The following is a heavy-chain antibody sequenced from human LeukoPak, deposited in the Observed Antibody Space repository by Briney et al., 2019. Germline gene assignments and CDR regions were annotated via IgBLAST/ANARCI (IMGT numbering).Heavy chain of an antibody. J-gene: IGHJ4*02. CDR1: GGSISSHY. Sequence: SETLSLTCTVSGGSISSHYWSWIRQPPGKGLEWIGYIYYSGSTNYNPSLKSGVTISVDTSKNQFPLKLSSVTAADTAVYYCARSSIRSSSWYYFDYWGQGTLVTVSS. CDR2: IYYSGST. CDR3: ARSSIRSSSWYYFDY. D-gene: IGHD6-6*01. V-gene: IGHV4-59*11.